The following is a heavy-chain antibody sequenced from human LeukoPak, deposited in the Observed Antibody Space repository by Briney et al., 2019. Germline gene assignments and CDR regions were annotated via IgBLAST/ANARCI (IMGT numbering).Heavy chain of an antibody. CDR2: INPNSGGT. CDR1: GYTFTGYY. V-gene: IGHV1-2*02. CDR3: ASGFWSGYYTGAY. D-gene: IGHD3-3*01. J-gene: IGHJ4*02. Sequence: GASVKVSCKASGYTFTGYYIHWVRQAPGQGLEWMGWINPNSGGTNYAQKFQGRVTMTRDTSISTAYMELNRLRSDDTAVYYCASGFWSGYYTGAYWGQGTLVTVSS.